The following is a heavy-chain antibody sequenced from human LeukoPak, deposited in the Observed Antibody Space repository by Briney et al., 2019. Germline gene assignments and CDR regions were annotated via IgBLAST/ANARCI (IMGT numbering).Heavy chain of an antibody. V-gene: IGHV3-21*01. CDR3: AITIFGVVQPIPYY. J-gene: IGHJ4*02. D-gene: IGHD3-3*01. CDR1: GFTFSSYS. CDR2: ISSSSSYI. Sequence: GGSLRLSCAASGFTFSSYSMNWVRQAPGKGLEWVSSISSSSSYIYYADSLKGRFTISRDNAKNSLYLQMNSLRAEDTAVYSCAITIFGVVQPIPYYWGQGTLVTVSS.